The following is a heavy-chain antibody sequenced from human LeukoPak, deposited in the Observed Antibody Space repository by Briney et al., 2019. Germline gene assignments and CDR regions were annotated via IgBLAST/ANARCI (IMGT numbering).Heavy chain of an antibody. D-gene: IGHD6-19*01. V-gene: IGHV3-33*01. Sequence: PGRSLKLSCAASGFTFTSYGMHWVRQAPGKGLEWVAVIWYGGGNKFYADSVKGRFTISRDNSKDTLYLQMNSLRAEDTAVYYCARVRAGYSSGWTGVDCWGQGTLVTVSS. CDR2: IWYGGGNK. J-gene: IGHJ4*02. CDR1: GFTFTSYG. CDR3: ARVRAGYSSGWTGVDC.